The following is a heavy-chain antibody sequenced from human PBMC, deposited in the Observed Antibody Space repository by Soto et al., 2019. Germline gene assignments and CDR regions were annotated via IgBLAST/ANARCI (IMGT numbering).Heavy chain of an antibody. V-gene: IGHV1-69*05. CDR2: TIPIFGTA. Sequence: QVQLVQSGAEVKKPGSSVKVSCKTSGGTFSSYAINWVRQAPGQGLEWMGGTIPIFGTAHYAQKFQGRITNTTXXAXNXXYMNMHSLRADDTTVYYCAKSPPPKETMYSRLFDLWGHGTLVTVSS. CDR1: GGTFSSYA. J-gene: IGHJ2*01. CDR3: AKSPPPKETMYSRLFDL. D-gene: IGHD2-15*01.